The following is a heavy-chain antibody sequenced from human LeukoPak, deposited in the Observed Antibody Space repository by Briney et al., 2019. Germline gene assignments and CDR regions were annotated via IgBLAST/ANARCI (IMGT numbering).Heavy chain of an antibody. V-gene: IGHV1-2*04. CDR2: INPNSGGT. J-gene: IGHJ3*02. Sequence: APVKVSCKASGYTFTGYYMHWVRQAPGQGLEWMGWINPNSGGTNYAQKFQGWVTMTRDTSISTAYMELSRLRSDDTAVYYCARELMITFGGVIVPRPSDAFDIWGQGTMVTVSS. D-gene: IGHD3-16*02. CDR1: GYTFTGYY. CDR3: ARELMITFGGVIVPRPSDAFDI.